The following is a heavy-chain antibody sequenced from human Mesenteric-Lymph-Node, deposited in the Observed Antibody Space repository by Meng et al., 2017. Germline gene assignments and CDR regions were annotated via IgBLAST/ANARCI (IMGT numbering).Heavy chain of an antibody. CDR3: ARLGSDAFDI. V-gene: IGHV4-39*06. CDR2: IHYTGST. J-gene: IGHJ3*02. Sequence: RLQLRESGPGWVQPSETLSLTCTVSGGSFRSSNYYWGWIRQPPGKGLEWIGHIHYTGSTYYNPSVKSRVTITVDTSKNQFHMKVNSVTAADTVVFYCARLGSDAFDIWGQGTMVTVSS. CDR1: GGSFRSSNYY.